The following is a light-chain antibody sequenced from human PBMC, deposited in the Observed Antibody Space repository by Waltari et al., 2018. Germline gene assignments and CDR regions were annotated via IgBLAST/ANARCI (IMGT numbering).Light chain of an antibody. Sequence: EIVLTQSPGTLFLSPGERATLSCRASQSVSSSYLAWYQQKPGQAPRLLIYGASSRATGIPDRFSGSGSGTDFTLTISRLEPEDFAVYYCQQYGSSPSFGGGTKVEIK. J-gene: IGKJ4*01. CDR3: QQYGSSPS. V-gene: IGKV3-20*01. CDR2: GAS. CDR1: QSVSSSY.